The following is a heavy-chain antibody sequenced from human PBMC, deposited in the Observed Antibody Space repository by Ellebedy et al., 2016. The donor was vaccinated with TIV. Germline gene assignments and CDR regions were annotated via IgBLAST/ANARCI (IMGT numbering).Heavy chain of an antibody. D-gene: IGHD7-27*01. J-gene: IGHJ4*02. CDR2: MNPNSGNT. Sequence: AASVKVSCKASGYTFTSYDINWVRQATGQGLEWLGWMNPNSGNTGYAQKFQGRVTMTMDTSINTAYMELRSLTSEDTAVYFCAKNLPRTGDFEHWGQGTLVTVS. V-gene: IGHV1-8*01. CDR1: GYTFTSYD. CDR3: AKNLPRTGDFEH.